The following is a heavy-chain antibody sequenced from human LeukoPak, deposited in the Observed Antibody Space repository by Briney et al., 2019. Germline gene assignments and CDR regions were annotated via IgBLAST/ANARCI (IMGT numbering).Heavy chain of an antibody. CDR2: ISYDGSNK. D-gene: IGHD3-22*01. CDR1: GFTFSSYG. Sequence: GGSLRLSCAASGFTFSSYGMHWVRQAPGKGLEWVAVISYDGSNKYYADSVKGRFTISRDNAKNSLYLQMNSLRAEDTAVYYCARDRGLDYYDSSGYPFDYWGQGTLVTVSS. J-gene: IGHJ4*02. V-gene: IGHV3-30*03. CDR3: ARDRGLDYYDSSGYPFDY.